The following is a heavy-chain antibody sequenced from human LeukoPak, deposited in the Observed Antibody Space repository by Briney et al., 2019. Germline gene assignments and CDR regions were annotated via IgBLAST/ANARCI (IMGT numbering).Heavy chain of an antibody. CDR1: GFTFSSYS. CDR2: TSSSSSYI. Sequence: GGSLRLSCAASGFTFSSYSMNWVRQAPGKGLEWVSCTSSSSSYIYYADSLKGRFTISRDNAKNSLFLQVNSLRAEDTAVYYCARGEVFDCWGQGTLVTVSS. V-gene: IGHV3-21*01. CDR3: ARGEVFDC. J-gene: IGHJ4*02. D-gene: IGHD1-26*01.